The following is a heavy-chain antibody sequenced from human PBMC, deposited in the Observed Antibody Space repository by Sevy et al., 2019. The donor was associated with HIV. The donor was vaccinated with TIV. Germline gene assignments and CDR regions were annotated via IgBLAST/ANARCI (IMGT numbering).Heavy chain of an antibody. CDR2: ISYNGNNK. Sequence: GGSLRLSCAGSGFTFSFYAMHWVRQAPGKALEWVAVISYNGNNKNYADSVKGRFTISRDNSKNTVYLQMNSLRGEDMAAYYCAREGLVPTATPDRYYFYGMDIWGQGTTVTVSS. CDR1: GFTFSFYA. D-gene: IGHD2-2*01. J-gene: IGHJ6*02. CDR3: AREGLVPTATPDRYYFYGMDI. V-gene: IGHV3-30*04.